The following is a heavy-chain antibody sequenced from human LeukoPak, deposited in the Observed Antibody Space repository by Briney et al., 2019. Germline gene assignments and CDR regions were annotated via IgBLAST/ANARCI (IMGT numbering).Heavy chain of an antibody. V-gene: IGHV3-23*01. J-gene: IGHJ4*02. CDR1: GFTFSSYA. Sequence: GGSLRLSCAASGFTFSSYAMSWVRQAPGKGLEWVSAISGSSGSTYYADSVKGRFTISRDHSKNTLYLQMNSLRAEDTAVYYCAKDTGWLQLLYYFDYWGQGTLVTVSS. CDR2: ISGSSGST. CDR3: AKDTGWLQLLYYFDY. D-gene: IGHD5-24*01.